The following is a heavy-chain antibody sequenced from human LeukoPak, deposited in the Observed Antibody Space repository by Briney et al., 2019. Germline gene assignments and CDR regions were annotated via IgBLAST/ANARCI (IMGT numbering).Heavy chain of an antibody. CDR1: GFTFSSYG. CDR2: ISYDGSNK. Sequence: PGGSLRLSCAASGFTFSSYGMHWVRQAPGKGLEWVAVISYDGSNKYYADSVKGRFTISRDNSKNTPYLQMDSLRAEDTAVYYCAKGGVLLWFGDNFDYWGQGTLVTVSS. J-gene: IGHJ4*02. D-gene: IGHD3-10*01. V-gene: IGHV3-30*18. CDR3: AKGGVLLWFGDNFDY.